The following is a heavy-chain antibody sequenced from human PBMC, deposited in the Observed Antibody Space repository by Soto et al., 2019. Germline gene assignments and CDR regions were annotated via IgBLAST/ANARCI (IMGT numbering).Heavy chain of an antibody. D-gene: IGHD3-22*01. CDR2: IDPTDSYT. Sequence: VSGYRVAAYWGSCVRQMHGKGLECVGRIDPTDSYTDYGPSFEGHVTMSVDRSSNPAYLEWSSRKASDSAMYYCARLTLAHDSSGYHIFDYWGLRTLVTGSS. V-gene: IGHV5-10-1*01. J-gene: IGHJ4*02. CDR1: GYRVAAYW. CDR3: ARLTLAHDSSGYHIFDY.